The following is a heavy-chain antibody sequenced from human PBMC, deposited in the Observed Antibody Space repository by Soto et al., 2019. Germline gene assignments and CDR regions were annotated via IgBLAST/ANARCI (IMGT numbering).Heavy chain of an antibody. J-gene: IGHJ4*02. CDR3: ASPRDGYNYGY. CDR2: IYSGGST. Sequence: LRLSCAASGFTVSSNYMSWVRQAPGKGLEWVSVIYSGGSTYYADSVKGRFTISRDNSKNTLYLQMNSLRAEDTAVYYCASPRDGYNYGYWGQGTLVTVSS. V-gene: IGHV3-53*01. CDR1: GFTVSSNY. D-gene: IGHD5-12*01.